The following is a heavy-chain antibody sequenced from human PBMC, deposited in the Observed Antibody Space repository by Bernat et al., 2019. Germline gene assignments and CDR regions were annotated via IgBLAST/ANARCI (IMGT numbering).Heavy chain of an antibody. CDR3: ARGLYGDYRADYYYGMDV. D-gene: IGHD4-17*01. CDR2: ISYDGSNK. Sequence: QVQLVESGGGMVQPGRSLRLSCAASGFTFSSYAMHWVRQAPGKGLEWVAVISYDGSNKYYADSVKGRFTISRDNSKNTLYLQMNSLRAEDTAVYYCARGLYGDYRADYYYGMDVWGQGTTVTVSS. CDR1: GFTFSSYA. J-gene: IGHJ6*02. V-gene: IGHV3-30-3*01.